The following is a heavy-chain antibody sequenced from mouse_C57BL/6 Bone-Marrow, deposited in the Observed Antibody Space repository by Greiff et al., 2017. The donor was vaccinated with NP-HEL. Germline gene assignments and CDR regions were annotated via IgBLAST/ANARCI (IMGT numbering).Heavy chain of an antibody. CDR1: GYTFTSYW. J-gene: IGHJ2*01. V-gene: IGHV1-64*01. Sequence: QVQLQQSGAELVKPGASVKLSCKASGYTFTSYWMHWVKQRPGQGLEWIGMIHPNSGSTNYNEKFKSKATLTVDKSSSTAYMQLSSLTSEYAAVYYCARGSYYFDYWGQGTTLTVSS. CDR3: ARGSYYFDY. CDR2: IHPNSGST.